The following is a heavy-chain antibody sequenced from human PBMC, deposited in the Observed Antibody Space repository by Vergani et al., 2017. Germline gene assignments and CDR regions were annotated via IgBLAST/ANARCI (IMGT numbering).Heavy chain of an antibody. Sequence: QVQLQESGPGLVKPSQTLSLTCTVSGASISSGSYCWSWIRRPAGKGLEWIGRIYTSGSTNYNPSLKSRVTISVDTSKNQFSLKLSSVTAADTAVYYCARNPYCGGDCYSDAFDIWGQGTMVTVSS. J-gene: IGHJ3*02. CDR3: ARNPYCGGDCYSDAFDI. V-gene: IGHV4-61*02. CDR2: IYTSGST. CDR1: GASISSGSYC. D-gene: IGHD2-21*02.